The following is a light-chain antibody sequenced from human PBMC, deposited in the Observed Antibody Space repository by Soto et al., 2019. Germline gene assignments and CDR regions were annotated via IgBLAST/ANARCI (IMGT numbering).Light chain of an antibody. V-gene: IGLV1-40*01. J-gene: IGLJ2*01. CDR2: GNG. CDR3: QSYDNSLRGVV. Sequence: QSVLTQPPSVSGAPGQRVIISCTGSTSNIGAGSDVYWYQQIPGTAPKLLMYGNGNRPSGVPDRFSGSKSGTSASLAITGLQADDEADYYCQSYDNSLRGVVFGGGTKLTVL. CDR1: TSNIGAGSD.